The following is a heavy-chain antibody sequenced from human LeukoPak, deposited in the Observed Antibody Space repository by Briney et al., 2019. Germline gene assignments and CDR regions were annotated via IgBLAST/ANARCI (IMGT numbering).Heavy chain of an antibody. J-gene: IGHJ3*02. CDR1: GFTFSDYY. V-gene: IGHV3-11*04. CDR3: AREWYSSGWQDAFDI. CDR2: ISSSGSTI. Sequence: GGSLRLSCAASGFTFSDYYMSWIRQAPGKGLEWVSYISSSGSTIYYADSVKGRFTISRDNAKNSLYLQMNSLRAEDTAVYYCAREWYSSGWQDAFDIWGQGTMVTVSS. D-gene: IGHD6-19*01.